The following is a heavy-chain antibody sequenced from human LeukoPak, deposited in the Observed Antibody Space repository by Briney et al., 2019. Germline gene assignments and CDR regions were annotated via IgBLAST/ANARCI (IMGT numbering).Heavy chain of an antibody. CDR1: GFTFSSHP. CDR2: ISHDVTNR. D-gene: IGHD2-2*01. Sequence: PGGSLRLSCEASGFTFSSHPMHWVRQAPGRGLQWVALISHDVTNRYYADSVRGRFTISRDNSKNTLYLQMNSLRSEDTGVYYCARYAGDPYYFYYYYMDVWGKGTTVIVSS. CDR3: ARYAGDPYYFYYYYMDV. V-gene: IGHV3-30*04. J-gene: IGHJ6*03.